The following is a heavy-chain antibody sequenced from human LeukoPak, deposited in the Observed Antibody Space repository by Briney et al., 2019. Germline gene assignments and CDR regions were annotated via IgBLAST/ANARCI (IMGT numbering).Heavy chain of an antibody. Sequence: GGSLRLSCAASGFTFEYYGMSWVRQAPGKGLEWVSGINWNGGSTGYADSVKGRFTISRDNAKNSLYLQMNSLRAEDTAFYYCARLGYCSSTSCYVNYYYYMDVWGKGTTVTVSS. CDR1: GFTFEYYG. J-gene: IGHJ6*03. CDR3: ARLGYCSSTSCYVNYYYYMDV. D-gene: IGHD2-2*01. CDR2: INWNGGST. V-gene: IGHV3-20*04.